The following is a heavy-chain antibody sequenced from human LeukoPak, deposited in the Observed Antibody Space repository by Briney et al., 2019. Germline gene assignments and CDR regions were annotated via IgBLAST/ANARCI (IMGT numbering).Heavy chain of an antibody. Sequence: GGSLRLSCAASGFTFSNYAMSWVRQAPGKGLEWVSGISGSGAGTYYADSVKGRFTISRDNSKNALFLQMNSLRAEDTAVYFCAKLGTYWYFDLWGRGTLVTVSS. D-gene: IGHD7-27*01. CDR3: AKLGTYWYFDL. CDR1: GFTFSNYA. CDR2: ISGSGAGT. J-gene: IGHJ2*01. V-gene: IGHV3-23*01.